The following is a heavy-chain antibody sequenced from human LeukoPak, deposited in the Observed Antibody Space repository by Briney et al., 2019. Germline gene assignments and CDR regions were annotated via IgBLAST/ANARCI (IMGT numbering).Heavy chain of an antibody. CDR1: GGSISSYY. CDR2: IFPSGSA. Sequence: SETLSLTCTVSGGSISSYYWSWIRQSPVKGLEWIGYIFPSGSAYYNPSLESRVTISLDTSENQFSLTLSSLTASDTAVYYCARPNPSFSNLDVWGKGPRSPSPQ. D-gene: IGHD5-24*01. V-gene: IGHV4-4*09. CDR3: ARPNPSFSNLDV. J-gene: IGHJ6*04.